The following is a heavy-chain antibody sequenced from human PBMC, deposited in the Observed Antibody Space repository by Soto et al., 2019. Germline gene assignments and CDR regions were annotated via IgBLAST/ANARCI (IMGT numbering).Heavy chain of an antibody. CDR1: GFTFSSYS. J-gene: IGHJ6*02. Sequence: EVQLVESGGGLVQPGGSLRLSCAASGFTFSSYSMNWVRQAPGKGLEWVSYISSSSSTIYYEDSVKGRFTISRDNAKNSLYLQMNSLRDEDTAVYYCARRWELQTSGYYYGMDVWGQGTTVTVSS. D-gene: IGHD1-26*01. CDR2: ISSSSSTI. V-gene: IGHV3-48*02. CDR3: ARRWELQTSGYYYGMDV.